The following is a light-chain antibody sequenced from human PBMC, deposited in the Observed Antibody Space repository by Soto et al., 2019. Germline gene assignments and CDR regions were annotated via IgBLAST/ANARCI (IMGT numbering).Light chain of an antibody. CDR1: SSDVGGYEY. V-gene: IGLV2-11*01. CDR3: CSYAGSYTHDV. J-gene: IGLJ1*01. Sequence: QSALTQPRSVSGSPGQSVTISCTGTSSDVGGYEYVSWYQQHPGKAPKLMIYDVSKRPSGVPDRFSGSKSGNSASLTISGLQSEDEADYCCCSYAGSYTHDVFATGTKVTVL. CDR2: DVS.